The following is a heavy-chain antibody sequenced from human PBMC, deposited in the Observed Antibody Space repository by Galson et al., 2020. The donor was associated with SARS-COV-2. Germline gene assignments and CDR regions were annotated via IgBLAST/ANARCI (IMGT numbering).Heavy chain of an antibody. J-gene: IGHJ4*02. V-gene: IGHV1-24*01. CDR3: AIEDIRRLGYYFFDY. Sequence: SVKVSCEVSGYTITYLSIHWLRQVPGKGLEWMRRFAPENAETFYAQHFQGRVTMTEDTSTDTAYMELSSMSAEDTAVYYCAIEDIRRLGYYFFDYWGQGTLVTVSS. CDR1: GYTITYLS. D-gene: IGHD2-2*03. CDR2: FAPENAET.